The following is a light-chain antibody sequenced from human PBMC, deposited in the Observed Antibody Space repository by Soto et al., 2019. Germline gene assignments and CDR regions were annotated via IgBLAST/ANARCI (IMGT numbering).Light chain of an antibody. CDR3: QQYSWPPVT. J-gene: IGKJ2*01. CDR1: QRISSN. CDR2: GAS. Sequence: EIVMTQSPATLSVSPRERATLSCRASQRISSNLAWYQQKPGQAPRLLIYGASTRATGIPERFSGSGSGTEFTLTISSLQSEDFAVYYCQQYSWPPVTFGQGTKLEIK. V-gene: IGKV3-15*01.